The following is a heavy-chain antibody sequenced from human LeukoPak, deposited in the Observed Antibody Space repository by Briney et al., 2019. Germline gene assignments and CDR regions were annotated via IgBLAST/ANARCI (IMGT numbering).Heavy chain of an antibody. CDR2: ISSSSSYI. V-gene: IGHV3-21*01. D-gene: IGHD6-13*01. CDR3: AREWLAAEFDY. Sequence: GGSLRLSCAASGFTFSSYSMNWVRQAPGKGLEWVSSISSSSSYIYYADSVKGRFTISRDNAKNSLYPQMNSLRAEDTAVYYCAREWLAAEFDYWGQGTLVTVSS. CDR1: GFTFSSYS. J-gene: IGHJ4*02.